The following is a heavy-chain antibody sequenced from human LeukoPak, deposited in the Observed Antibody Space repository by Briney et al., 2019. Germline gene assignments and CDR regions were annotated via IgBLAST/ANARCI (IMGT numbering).Heavy chain of an antibody. Sequence: GGSLRLSCAASGFAFSSDWMHWVRQAPGKGLVWVSRINSDGSSTTYADSVKGRFTISRDNAKNTLYLQMNSLRAEDTALYYCASRWWYFDLWGRGTLVAVSS. CDR2: INSDGSST. CDR1: GFAFSSDW. D-gene: IGHD6-13*01. J-gene: IGHJ2*01. V-gene: IGHV3-74*03. CDR3: ASRWWYFDL.